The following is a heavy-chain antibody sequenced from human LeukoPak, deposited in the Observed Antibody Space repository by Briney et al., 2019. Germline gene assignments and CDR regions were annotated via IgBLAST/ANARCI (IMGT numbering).Heavy chain of an antibody. CDR2: IYTSGST. CDR3: ARRNAYGDYFDY. V-gene: IGHV4-61*02. Sequence: TSETLSLTCTVSGGSISSGSYYWSWIRQPAGKGLEWIGRIYTSGSTYYNPSLKSRVTISVDTSKNQFSLKLSSVTAADTAVYYCARRNAYGDYFDYWGQGTLVTVSS. CDR1: GGSISSGSYY. J-gene: IGHJ4*02. D-gene: IGHD4-17*01.